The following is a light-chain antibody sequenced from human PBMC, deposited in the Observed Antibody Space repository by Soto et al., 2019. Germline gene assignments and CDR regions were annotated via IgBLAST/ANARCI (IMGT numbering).Light chain of an antibody. Sequence: QSVLTQPPSVSAAPGQKVTISCSGSTSNVGNNYVSWYQLLPGTAPKLLIYEVSNRPSGVSNRFSGSKSGNTASLTISGLQADDEAHYYCSSYRSSSLVVFGGGTKLTVL. CDR3: SSYRSSSLVV. CDR1: TSNVGNNY. J-gene: IGLJ2*01. V-gene: IGLV2-14*01. CDR2: EVS.